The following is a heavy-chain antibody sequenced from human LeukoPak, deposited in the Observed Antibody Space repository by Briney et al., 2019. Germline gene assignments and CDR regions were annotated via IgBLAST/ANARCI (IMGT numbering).Heavy chain of an antibody. D-gene: IGHD2-15*01. V-gene: IGHV4-31*03. CDR2: IYYSGST. CDR3: ARDHGYCSGGSCYLNWFDP. Sequence: KTSETLSLTCTVSGGSISSGGYYWSWIRQHPGKGLEWIGYIYYSGSTYYNPSLKSRVTISVDTSKNQFSLKLSSVTAADTAVYYCARDHGYCSGGSCYLNWFDPWGQGTLVTVSS. J-gene: IGHJ5*02. CDR1: GGSISSGGYY.